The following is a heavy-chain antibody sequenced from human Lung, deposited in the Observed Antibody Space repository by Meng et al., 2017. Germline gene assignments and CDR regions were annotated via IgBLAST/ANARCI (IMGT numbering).Heavy chain of an antibody. CDR1: GFSFRSYG. Sequence: VRVGGSGGGVVQPGKSLRVSFEASGFSFRSYGMHWVRQAPGKGLEWVAVIWNDGSNQYYADSVKGRFSISRDNSKNTLFLQMNSLRAEDTAMYFCARDERATQFEYWGQGTLVTVSS. V-gene: IGHV3-33*01. J-gene: IGHJ4*02. CDR3: ARDERATQFEY. CDR2: IWNDGSNQ.